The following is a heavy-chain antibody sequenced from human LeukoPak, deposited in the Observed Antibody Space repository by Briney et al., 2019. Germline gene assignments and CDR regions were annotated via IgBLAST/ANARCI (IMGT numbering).Heavy chain of an antibody. J-gene: IGHJ4*02. CDR3: VKQLSSTCYAGRGY. CDR1: GFAVSNNY. CDR2: IYKDGST. Sequence: GGSLRLSCAASGFAVSNNYMTWVRQAPGKGLEWVSVIYKDGSTYYADSVKGRFTISRDNSKNTVYLQMNSLRAEDTAVYYCVKQLSSTCYAGRGYWGQGTLVTVSS. D-gene: IGHD2-2*01. V-gene: IGHV3-53*01.